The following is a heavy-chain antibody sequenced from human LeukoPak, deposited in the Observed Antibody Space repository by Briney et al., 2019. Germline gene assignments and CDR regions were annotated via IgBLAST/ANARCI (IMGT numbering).Heavy chain of an antibody. Sequence: PGGSLRLSCAASGFTFSSYAMSWVRQAPGKGLEWVSAISGSGGSTYYADSVKGRFTISRDNSKNTLYLQMNSLRAEDTAVYYCAKRANSGYGTIYYFDYWGQGTLVTVSS. J-gene: IGHJ4*02. CDR3: AKRANSGYGTIYYFDY. CDR2: ISGSGGST. V-gene: IGHV3-23*01. CDR1: GFTFSSYA. D-gene: IGHD5-12*01.